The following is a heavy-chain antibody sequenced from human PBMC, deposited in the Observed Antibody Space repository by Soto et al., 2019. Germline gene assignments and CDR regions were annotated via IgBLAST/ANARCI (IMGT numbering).Heavy chain of an antibody. V-gene: IGHV4-4*02. Sequence: SETLPLTWAVSGGSISSSNWWSWVRQPPGKGLEWIGEIYHSGSTNYNPSLKSRVTISVDKSTNQFSLKRSSVTAADTAVYYCARERPFHIFGLLDAFDIRGQRSIVILSS. D-gene: IGHD3-9*01. CDR3: ARERPFHIFGLLDAFDI. J-gene: IGHJ3*02. CDR2: IYHSGST. CDR1: GGSISSSNW.